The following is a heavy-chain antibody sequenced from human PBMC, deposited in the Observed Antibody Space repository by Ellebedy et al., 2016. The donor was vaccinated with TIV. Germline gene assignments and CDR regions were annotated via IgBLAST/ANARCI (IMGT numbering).Heavy chain of an antibody. CDR2: ITPDGSFT. CDR3: ARGGPGSSSPHDY. D-gene: IGHD2-2*01. Sequence: GESLKIPCAVPGFTFRSYWMHWVRQAPGKGLVWVSRITPDGSFTTYADSVKGRFTISRDNSQNTLSLQMNSLRAEDTAVYYCARGGPGSSSPHDYWGQGILVTVSS. J-gene: IGHJ4*02. CDR1: GFTFRSYW. V-gene: IGHV3-74*01.